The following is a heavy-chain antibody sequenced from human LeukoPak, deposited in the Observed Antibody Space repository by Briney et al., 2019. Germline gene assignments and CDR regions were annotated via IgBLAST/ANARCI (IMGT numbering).Heavy chain of an antibody. D-gene: IGHD3-10*01. CDR3: ARDHGAYYFDY. V-gene: IGHV4-59*01. J-gene: IGHJ4*02. CDR2: IYYSGST. CDR1: GGSISSYY. Sequence: PSETLSLTCTVSGGSISSYYWSWIRQPPGKGLEWIGYIYYSGSTNYHTSLKSRVTISVDTSKKQFSLKLSSVTAADTAVYYCARDHGAYYFDYWGQGTLVTVSS.